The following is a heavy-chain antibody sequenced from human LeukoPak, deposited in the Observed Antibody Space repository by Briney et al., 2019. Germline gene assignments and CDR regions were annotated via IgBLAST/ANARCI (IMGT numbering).Heavy chain of an antibody. CDR2: IYTSGST. Sequence: SETLSLTCTVSGGSISSGSYYWSWIRQPAGKGLEWIGRIYTSGSTNYNPSLKSRVTMSVDTSKNQFSLKLSSVTAADTAVYYCARGNPYYGDYVDYWGQGTLVTVSS. D-gene: IGHD4-17*01. CDR1: GGSISSGSYY. CDR3: ARGNPYYGDYVDY. V-gene: IGHV4-61*02. J-gene: IGHJ4*02.